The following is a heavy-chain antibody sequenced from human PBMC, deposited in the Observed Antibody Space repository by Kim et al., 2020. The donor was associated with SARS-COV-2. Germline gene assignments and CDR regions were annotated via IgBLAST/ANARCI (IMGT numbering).Heavy chain of an antibody. CDR3: TTDNSGYEFYYYGMDV. V-gene: IGHV3-15*01. Sequence: PVKGRFTISRDDSKNTLYLQMNSLKTEDTAVYYCTTDNSGYEFYYYGMDVWGQGTTVTVSS. J-gene: IGHJ6*02. D-gene: IGHD5-12*01.